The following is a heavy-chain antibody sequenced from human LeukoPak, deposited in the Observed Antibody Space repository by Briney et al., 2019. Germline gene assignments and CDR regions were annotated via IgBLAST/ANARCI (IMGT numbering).Heavy chain of an antibody. D-gene: IGHD5-12*01. Sequence: PGGSLRLSCAASGFTFSSYWMHWVRQVPGKGLVWVSRINFDGSSTTYADSVKGRFTISRDNAKNTLYLQMNSLRAEDTAVYYCAKDDSGYDFPNWFDPWGQGTLVTVSS. J-gene: IGHJ5*02. V-gene: IGHV3-74*01. CDR2: INFDGSST. CDR3: AKDDSGYDFPNWFDP. CDR1: GFTFSSYW.